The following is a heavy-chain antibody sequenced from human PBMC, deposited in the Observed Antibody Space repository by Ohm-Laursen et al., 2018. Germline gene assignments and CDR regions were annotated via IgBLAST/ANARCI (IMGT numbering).Heavy chain of an antibody. CDR1: GGSVSTYY. V-gene: IGHV4-4*07. D-gene: IGHD3-22*01. Sequence: SETLSLTCTVSGGSVSTYYWNWIRQPAGKGLEWIGSISSSGNTNYNPSLKSRVTMSVDTSKNQFSLKLSSSTDADTAVYYCAREGKSDGSTGCFLGYWGPGTLVTVSS. J-gene: IGHJ4*02. CDR3: AREGKSDGSTGCFLGY. CDR2: ISSSGNT.